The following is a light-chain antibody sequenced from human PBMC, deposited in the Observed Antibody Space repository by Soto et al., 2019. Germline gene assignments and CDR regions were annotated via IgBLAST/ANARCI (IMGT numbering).Light chain of an antibody. J-gene: IGKJ1*01. CDR2: GAS. CDR3: QQYGSSGT. V-gene: IGKV3-20*01. Sequence: EVVLSQFPANLSLSPGESATLSCRASQSVSYYLAWYQHKPGQAPRLLIYGASSRATGIPDRFSGSGSGTDFTLTISRLEPEDFAVYYCQQYGSSGTFGQGTKVDI. CDR1: QSVSYY.